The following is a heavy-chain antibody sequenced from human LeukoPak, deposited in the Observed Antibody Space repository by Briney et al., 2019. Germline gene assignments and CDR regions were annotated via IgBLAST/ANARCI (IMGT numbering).Heavy chain of an antibody. CDR2: IWYDGNNK. J-gene: IGHJ4*02. CDR1: GFTFRSYD. D-gene: IGHD6-13*01. Sequence: GKSLRLSCAASGFTFRSYDMHWVRQAPGKGLEWVAIIWYDGNNKYYADSVKGRFTISRDNSKNTLYLQMNSLRAEDTAVYYCARGSSSSWIDYWGQGTLVTVSS. CDR3: ARGSSSSWIDY. V-gene: IGHV3-33*08.